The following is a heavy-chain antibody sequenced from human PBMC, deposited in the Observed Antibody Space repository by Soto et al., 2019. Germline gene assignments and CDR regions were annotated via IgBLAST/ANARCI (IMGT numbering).Heavy chain of an antibody. J-gene: IGHJ4*02. V-gene: IGHV3-7*01. CDR1: GFTFSSYW. Sequence: EVQLVESGGALVQPGGSLRLSCAASGFTFSSYWMSWVRQAPGKGLEWVANIKQDGSEKYYVDSVKGRFTISRDNAKNALYPQINSLRAEDTAVYYCARPHSHSSYWYDVYWGQGRLVTVSS. CDR2: IKQDGSEK. CDR3: ARPHSHSSYWYDVY. D-gene: IGHD6-13*01.